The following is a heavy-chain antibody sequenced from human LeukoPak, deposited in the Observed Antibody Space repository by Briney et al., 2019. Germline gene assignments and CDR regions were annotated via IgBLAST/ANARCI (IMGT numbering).Heavy chain of an antibody. CDR1: GGSISTSYY. CDR2: IHTSGAT. Sequence: PSQTLSLTCIVSGGSISTSYYWSWVRQPAGKGLEWIGRIHTSGATIYNPSLKSRATISLDTSKNQFSLNLSSVTAADTAVYYCARDSNLGVWGKGTTVTVSS. CDR3: ARDSNLGV. D-gene: IGHD1-14*01. V-gene: IGHV4-61*02. J-gene: IGHJ6*04.